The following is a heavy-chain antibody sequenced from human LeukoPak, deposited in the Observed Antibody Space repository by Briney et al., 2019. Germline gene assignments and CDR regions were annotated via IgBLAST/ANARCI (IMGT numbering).Heavy chain of an antibody. V-gene: IGHV4-61*02. CDR3: ARGGPHWFDP. Sequence: SQTLSLTCTVSGGSISSGSYYWSWIRQPAGTGLEWIGRVYTSGSTNYNPSLKSRVTISVDTSKNQFSLKLSSVTAADTAVYYCARGGPHWFDPWGQGTLVTVSS. CDR2: VYTSGST. J-gene: IGHJ5*02. CDR1: GGSISSGSYY.